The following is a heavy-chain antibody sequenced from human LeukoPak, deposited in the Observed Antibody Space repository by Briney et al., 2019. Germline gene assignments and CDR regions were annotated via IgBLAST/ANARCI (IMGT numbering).Heavy chain of an antibody. CDR3: ARDAADTAMGTGLFDY. D-gene: IGHD5-18*01. J-gene: IGHJ4*02. CDR2: ISYDGSNK. Sequence: GGSLRLSCAASGFTFSSYAMHWVRQAPGKGLEWVAVISYDGSNKYYADSVKGRFTISRDNSKNTLYLQMNSLRAEDTAVYYCARDAADTAMGTGLFDYRGQGTLVTVSS. V-gene: IGHV3-30-3*01. CDR1: GFTFSSYA.